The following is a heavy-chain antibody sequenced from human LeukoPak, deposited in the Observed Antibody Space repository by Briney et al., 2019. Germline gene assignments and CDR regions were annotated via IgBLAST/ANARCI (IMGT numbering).Heavy chain of an antibody. V-gene: IGHV1-69-2*01. D-gene: IGHD6-6*01. CDR1: GYTFSDYY. J-gene: IGHJ3*02. CDR2: VDPEDGET. CDR3: ARDFDYRVAARPISAFDT. Sequence: ATVKISCKASGYTFSDYYIHWVQQAPGRGLEWMGRVDPEDGETIYIEKFQERVTMTADMSTNTAYMELRSLRSDDTAVYYCARDFDYRVAARPISAFDTWGQGTMVTVSS.